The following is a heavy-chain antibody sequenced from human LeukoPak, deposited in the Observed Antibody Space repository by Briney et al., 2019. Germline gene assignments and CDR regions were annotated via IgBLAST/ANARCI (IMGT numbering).Heavy chain of an antibody. CDR3: AGAFSVDYVFDF. CDR2: LYSGGGT. Sequence: PGGSLRLSSAASGFTVSSNYMSWVRQAPGKGLEWVSVLYSGGGTYYADSVKGRFIISRDNSKNTVYLQMNSLRAEDTALYYCAGAFSVDYVFDFWGQGTLLTVSS. CDR1: GFTVSSNY. D-gene: IGHD4-17*01. J-gene: IGHJ4*02. V-gene: IGHV3-66*01.